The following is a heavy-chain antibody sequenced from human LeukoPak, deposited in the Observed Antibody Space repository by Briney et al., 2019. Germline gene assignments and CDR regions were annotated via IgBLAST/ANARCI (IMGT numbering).Heavy chain of an antibody. V-gene: IGHV4-31*03. Sequence: SETLSLTCTVSGGSISSGGYYWSWIRQHPGKGLEWIGYIYYSGSTYYNPSLKSRGTISVDTSKNQFSLKLSSVTAADTAVYYCATGSALATFDYWGQGTLVAVSS. CDR2: IYYSGST. D-gene: IGHD3-10*01. CDR1: GGSISSGGYY. CDR3: ATGSALATFDY. J-gene: IGHJ4*02.